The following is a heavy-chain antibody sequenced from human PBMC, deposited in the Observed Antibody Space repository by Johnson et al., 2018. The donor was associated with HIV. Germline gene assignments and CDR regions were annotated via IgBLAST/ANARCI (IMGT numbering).Heavy chain of an antibody. CDR3: AREGPVPGGDAFDI. CDR1: RFTFSTNW. V-gene: IGHV3-74*01. CDR2: INSDGSST. J-gene: IGHJ3*02. Sequence: EVQPVESGGDLVQPGGSLRLSCVGPRFTFSTNWMHWVRQAPGKGLVWVSRINSDGSSTSYADSVKGRFTISRDNAKNSLYLQMNSLRAGDTAVYYCAREGPVPGGDAFDIWGQGTMVTVSS. D-gene: IGHD3-16*01.